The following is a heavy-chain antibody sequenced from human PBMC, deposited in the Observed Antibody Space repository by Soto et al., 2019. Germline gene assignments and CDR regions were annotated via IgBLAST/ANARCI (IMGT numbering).Heavy chain of an antibody. CDR1: GFTFSSYA. J-gene: IGHJ4*02. V-gene: IGHV3-30-3*01. CDR3: ARARYDSSGYNPPIDY. D-gene: IGHD3-22*01. Sequence: GESLKISCAASGFTFSSYAMHWVRQAPGKGLEWVAVISYDGGNKYYADSVKGRFTISRDNSKNTLYLQMNSLRAEDTAVYYCARARYDSSGYNPPIDYWGQGTLVTVSS. CDR2: ISYDGGNK.